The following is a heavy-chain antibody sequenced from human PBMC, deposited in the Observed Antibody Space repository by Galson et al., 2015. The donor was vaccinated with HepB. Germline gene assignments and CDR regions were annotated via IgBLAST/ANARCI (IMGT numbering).Heavy chain of an antibody. CDR1: GFTFSSYS. J-gene: IGHJ4*02. Sequence: SLRLSCAASGFTFSSYSMNWVRQAPGKGLEWVSSISSNSSHIYYADSVKGRFTISRDNAKNSLYLQMSSLRAEDTAVYYCAKTPDYWGQGTLVTVSS. CDR2: ISSNSSHI. CDR3: AKTPDY. V-gene: IGHV3-21*01.